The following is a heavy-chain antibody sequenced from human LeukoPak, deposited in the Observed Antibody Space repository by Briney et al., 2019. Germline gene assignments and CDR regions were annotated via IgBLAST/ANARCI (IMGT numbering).Heavy chain of an antibody. D-gene: IGHD6-19*01. V-gene: IGHV5-51*01. CDR3: ARAPGSSGWRQFDS. CDR2: MYPGDSDT. CDR1: GYSFTNYW. Sequence: GASLKISCKGSGYSFTNYWIAWVRQMPGKGLEWMGNMYPGDSDTRYSPSFQGQVTISADKSISTAFLQWSSLKASDTAMYYCARAPGSSGWRQFDSWGQGTLVTVSS. J-gene: IGHJ4*02.